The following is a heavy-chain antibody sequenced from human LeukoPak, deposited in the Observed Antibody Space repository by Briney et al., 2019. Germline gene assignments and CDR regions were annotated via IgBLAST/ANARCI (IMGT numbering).Heavy chain of an antibody. J-gene: IGHJ4*02. CDR2: ISSGTNYI. CDR1: GFTFDNYN. V-gene: IGHV3-21*01. D-gene: IGHD2-8*02. CDR3: ARSAGGNYFDY. Sequence: GGSLRLSCAASGFTFDNYNMNWFRQAPGKGLEWVSSISSGTNYIFEADSVKGRFTVTKDTALNSLSLQMNSLRADDTAVYYCARSAGGNYFDYWDQGTLVTVSS.